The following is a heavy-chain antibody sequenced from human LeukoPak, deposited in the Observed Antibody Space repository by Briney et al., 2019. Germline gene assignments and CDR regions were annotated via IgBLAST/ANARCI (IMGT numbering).Heavy chain of an antibody. CDR1: GLTFSDYW. Sequence: GGSLRLSCAASGLTFSDYWMYWVRQASGKGLEWVANIKYDGSEKYYVDSVKGRFTISRDNAKNSLYLQMNSLRVEDTAMYYCATDRGLRWGKGTTVTVSS. CDR3: ATDRGLR. V-gene: IGHV3-7*03. J-gene: IGHJ6*04. CDR2: IKYDGSEK.